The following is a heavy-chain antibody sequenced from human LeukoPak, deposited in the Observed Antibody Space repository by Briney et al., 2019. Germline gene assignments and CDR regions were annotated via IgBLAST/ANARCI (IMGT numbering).Heavy chain of an antibody. Sequence: PGGSLRLSCEASGLTFSRDWMGWVRQAPGKGLEWVANIRQDGGETYYGDSVKGRFIISRDNAKNSLFLQMNRLRAEDTAVYYCATYSSLNTREFQYWGQGTLVTVS. CDR2: IRQDGGET. D-gene: IGHD3-22*01. CDR1: GLTFSRDW. CDR3: ATYSSLNTREFQY. J-gene: IGHJ1*01. V-gene: IGHV3-7*01.